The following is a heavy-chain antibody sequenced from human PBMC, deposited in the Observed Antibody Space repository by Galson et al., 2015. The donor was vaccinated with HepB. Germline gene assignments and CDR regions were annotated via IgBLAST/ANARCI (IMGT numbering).Heavy chain of an antibody. V-gene: IGHV1-18*04. CDR2: ISAYNGNT. D-gene: IGHD2-2*01. CDR1: GYTFTSYG. CDR3: AKYIVVVPAETGYYYYGMDV. J-gene: IGHJ6*02. Sequence: SVKVSCKASGYTFTSYGISWVRQAPGQGLEWMGWISAYNGNTNYAQKLQGRVTMTTDTSTSTAYMELRSLRSDDTAVYYCAKYIVVVPAETGYYYYGMDVWGQGTTVTVSS.